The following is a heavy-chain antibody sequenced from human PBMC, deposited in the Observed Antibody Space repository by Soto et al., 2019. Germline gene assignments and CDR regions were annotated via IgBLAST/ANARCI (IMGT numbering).Heavy chain of an antibody. CDR3: ARSSGTYSDFDY. J-gene: IGHJ4*01. D-gene: IGHD1-26*01. CDR1: GFTFSSYA. CDR2: ISGSGGST. Sequence: GGSLRLSCAASGFTFSSYAMSWVRQAPGKGLEWVSAISGSGGSTYYADSVKGRFTISRDNSKNTLCLQMNSLKSDDTALYFCARSSGTYSDFDYWGQGTQVTVSS. V-gene: IGHV3-23*01.